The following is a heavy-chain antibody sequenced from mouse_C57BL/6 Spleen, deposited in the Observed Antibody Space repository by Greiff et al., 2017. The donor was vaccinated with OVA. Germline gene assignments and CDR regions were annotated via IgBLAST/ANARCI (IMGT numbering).Heavy chain of an antibody. D-gene: IGHD2-4*01. J-gene: IGHJ2*01. CDR2: IYPGSGST. V-gene: IGHV1-55*01. CDR3: ARERQGLRRAYYFDY. Sequence: QVQLQQPGAELVKPGASVKMSCKASGYTFTRYWITWVKQRPGQGLEWIGDIYPGSGSTNYNEKFKSKATLTVDTSSSTAYMQLSSLTSEDSAVYYCARERQGLRRAYYFDYWGQGTTLTVSS. CDR1: GYTFTRYW.